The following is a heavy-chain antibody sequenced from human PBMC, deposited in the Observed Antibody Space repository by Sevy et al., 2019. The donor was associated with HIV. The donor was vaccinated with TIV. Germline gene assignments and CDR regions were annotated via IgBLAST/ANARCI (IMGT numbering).Heavy chain of an antibody. J-gene: IGHJ6*02. D-gene: IGHD3-22*01. CDR1: GFTFSNAW. Sequence: GGSLRLSCAASGFTFSNAWMSWVRQAPGKGLEWVGRIKSKTDGGTTDYAAPVKGRFTISRDDSKNTLYLQMNSLKTEDTAVYYCTTDVSSGDYYGYYYYGMDVWGQGTTVTVSS. CDR2: IKSKTDGGTT. V-gene: IGHV3-15*01. CDR3: TTDVSSGDYYGYYYYGMDV.